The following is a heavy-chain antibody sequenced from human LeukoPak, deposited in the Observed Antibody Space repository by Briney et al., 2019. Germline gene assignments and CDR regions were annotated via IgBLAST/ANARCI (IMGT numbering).Heavy chain of an antibody. Sequence: ASVKVSCKASGYTFTGYYMHWVRQAPGQGLEWMGWINPNSGGTNYAQKSQGRVTMTRDTSISTAYMELSRLRSDDTAVYYCAGGGFGEFQYYYYGMDVWGQGTTVTVSS. CDR3: AGGGFGEFQYYYYGMDV. D-gene: IGHD3-10*01. CDR1: GYTFTGYY. J-gene: IGHJ6*02. CDR2: INPNSGGT. V-gene: IGHV1-2*02.